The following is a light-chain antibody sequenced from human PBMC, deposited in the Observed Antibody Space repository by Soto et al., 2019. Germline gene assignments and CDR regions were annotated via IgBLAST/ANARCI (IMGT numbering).Light chain of an antibody. V-gene: IGLV2-14*01. J-gene: IGLJ1*01. CDR2: GVS. Sequence: VRKQAASGTRVPGRARPIFRTRNISDGGNYNYVSWYQQHPGKAPKVIIYGVSNRPSGVSNRFSGSKSGNSASLTISGLQAEDEGDNSCSSFTPSSTPRYVFGTGTKFTVL. CDR3: SSFTPSSTPRYV. CDR1: ISDGGNYNY.